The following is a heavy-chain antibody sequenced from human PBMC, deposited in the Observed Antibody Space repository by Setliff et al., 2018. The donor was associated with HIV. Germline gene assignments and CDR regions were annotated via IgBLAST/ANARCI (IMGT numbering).Heavy chain of an antibody. J-gene: IGHJ4*02. V-gene: IGHV4-4*09. CDR2: IYISGST. CDR1: GGSISSYY. CDR3: ARHSDIAASRTYFDY. Sequence: SETLSLTCTVSGGSISSYYWSWIRQSPGKGLEWIGYIYISGSTNYNPSLKSRVTISVDTSKNQFSLKLSSVTAADTAVYYCARHSDIAASRTYFDYWGQGTLVTVSS. D-gene: IGHD6-6*01.